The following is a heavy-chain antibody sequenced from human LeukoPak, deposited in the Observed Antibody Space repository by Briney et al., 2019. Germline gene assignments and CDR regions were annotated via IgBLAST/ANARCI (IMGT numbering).Heavy chain of an antibody. CDR1: GFTFSSYS. D-gene: IGHD2-8*01. CDR2: ISSSSSTT. J-gene: IGHJ3*02. Sequence: PGGSLRLSCAASGFTFSSYSMNWVRQAPGKGLEWVSYISSSSSTTYYADSVKGRFTISRDNAKNSLYLQMNSLRAEDTAVYYCARGGGVGSADAFDIWGQGTMVTVSS. CDR3: ARGGGVGSADAFDI. V-gene: IGHV3-48*01.